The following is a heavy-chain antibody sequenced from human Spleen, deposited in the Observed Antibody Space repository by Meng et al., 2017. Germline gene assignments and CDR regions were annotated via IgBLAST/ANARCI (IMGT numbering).Heavy chain of an antibody. V-gene: IGHV3-74*01. J-gene: IGHJ4*02. CDR3: VREGFYYDGSGYYYYFDY. CDR1: GFTFTNYW. CDR2: INIDGTST. D-gene: IGHD3-22*01. Sequence: GGSLRLSCAASGFTFTNYWMHWVRQAPGEGLVWVSRINIDGTSTSYVDSVKGRFTISRDTAKNTVFLQMTSLRAEDTAVYYCVREGFYYDGSGYYYYFDYWGQETLVTVSS.